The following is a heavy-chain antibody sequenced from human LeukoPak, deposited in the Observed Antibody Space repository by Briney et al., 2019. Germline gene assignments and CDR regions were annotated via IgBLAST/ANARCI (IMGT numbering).Heavy chain of an antibody. J-gene: IGHJ3*02. Sequence: PGGSLRLSCAASGFTFSSYSMNWVRQAPGKGLEWVSYISSSGSTIYYADSVKGRFTISRDNAKNSLYLQMNSLRAEDTAVYYCARDLPQWAYAFDIWGQGTMVTVSS. V-gene: IGHV3-48*04. D-gene: IGHD6-19*01. CDR3: ARDLPQWAYAFDI. CDR1: GFTFSSYS. CDR2: ISSSGSTI.